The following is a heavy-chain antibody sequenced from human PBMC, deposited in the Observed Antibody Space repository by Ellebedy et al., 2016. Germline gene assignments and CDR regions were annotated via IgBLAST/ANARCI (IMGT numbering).Heavy chain of an antibody. CDR2: ISAYNGNT. Sequence: ASVKVSCXASGGTFSSYAISWVRQAPGQGLEWMGWISAYNGNTHYAQKFQGRVTMTTDTSTSTAYMELRSLRSDDTAVYYCARDKRRVTASHYNWFDPWGQGTLVTVSS. CDR1: GGTFSSYA. D-gene: IGHD2-21*02. CDR3: ARDKRRVTASHYNWFDP. V-gene: IGHV1-18*01. J-gene: IGHJ5*02.